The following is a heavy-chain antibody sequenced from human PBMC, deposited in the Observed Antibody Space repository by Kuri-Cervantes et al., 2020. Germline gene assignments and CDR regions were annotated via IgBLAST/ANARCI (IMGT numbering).Heavy chain of an antibody. CDR1: GYTLTELS. Sequence: ASVKVSCKVSGYTLTELSMHWVRQAPGKGLEWMGGFDPEGGETIYAQKFQGRVTMTEDTSTDTAYMELSSLRSEDTAVYYCATIAQANNWNHLPFDYWGQGTLVTVSS. CDR3: ATIAQANNWNHLPFDY. V-gene: IGHV1-24*01. J-gene: IGHJ4*02. D-gene: IGHD1-14*01. CDR2: FDPEGGET.